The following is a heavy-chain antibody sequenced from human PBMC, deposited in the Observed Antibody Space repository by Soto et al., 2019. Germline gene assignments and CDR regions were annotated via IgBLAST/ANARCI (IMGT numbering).Heavy chain of an antibody. CDR3: ARGDYYGKSDN. D-gene: IGHD3-10*01. CDR1: GGSIGSHY. V-gene: IGHV4-59*11. Sequence: QQQQGPGLVKPSETLSLTCTVSGGSIGSHYWSWVRQAPGKGLEWIGYVYYSGSTSYNPSLKSRVTISVDTSKNQFSLMLSSVTAADTAVYYCARGDYYGKSDNWGQGTLVTVSS. J-gene: IGHJ4*02. CDR2: VYYSGST.